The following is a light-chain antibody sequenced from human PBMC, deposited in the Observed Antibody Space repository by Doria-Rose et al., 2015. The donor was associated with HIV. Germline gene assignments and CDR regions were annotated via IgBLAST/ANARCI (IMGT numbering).Light chain of an antibody. CDR2: WAS. CDR1: QSLLYTSKNY. Sequence: TQSPESLGMSLGERATLNCKSNQSLLYTSKNYLAWYQQKPGQHPQLLIYWASTRQSGVPARFSGSGSGTDFTLTISSLEAEDVAVYYCQQYYDTPSFGPGTTVDIQ. J-gene: IGKJ3*01. CDR3: QQYYDTPS. V-gene: IGKV4-1*01.